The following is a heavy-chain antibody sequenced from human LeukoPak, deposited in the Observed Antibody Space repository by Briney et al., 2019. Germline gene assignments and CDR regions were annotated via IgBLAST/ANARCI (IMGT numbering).Heavy chain of an antibody. Sequence: GGSLRLSCAASGFTFDDYAMHWVRQAPGKGLEWVSGISWNSGSICYADSVKGRFTISRDNAKNSLYLQMNSLRAEDTALYYCAKDRQLSITDGQQLVSSWFDPWGQGTLVTASS. J-gene: IGHJ5*02. V-gene: IGHV3-9*01. CDR2: ISWNSGSI. CDR1: GFTFDDYA. CDR3: AKDRQLSITDGQQLVSSWFDP. D-gene: IGHD6-13*01.